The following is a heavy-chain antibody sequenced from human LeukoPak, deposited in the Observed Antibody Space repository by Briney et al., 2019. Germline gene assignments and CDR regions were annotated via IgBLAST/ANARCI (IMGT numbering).Heavy chain of an antibody. CDR1: GGSISSSSYY. CDR2: INHSGST. CDR3: ARGSIAVTYYFDY. D-gene: IGHD6-6*01. J-gene: IGHJ4*02. Sequence: SETLSLTCTVSGGSISSSSYYWSWIRQPPGKGLEWIGEINHSGSTNYNPSLKSRVTISVDTSKNQFSLKLSSVTAADTAVYYCARGSIAVTYYFDYWGQGTLVTVSS. V-gene: IGHV4-39*07.